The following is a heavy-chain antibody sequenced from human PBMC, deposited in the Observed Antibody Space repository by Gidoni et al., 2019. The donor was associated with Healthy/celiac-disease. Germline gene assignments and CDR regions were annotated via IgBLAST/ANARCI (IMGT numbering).Heavy chain of an antibody. V-gene: IGHV1-69*04. CDR3: ARDPVDTAMGNFDY. CDR1: GGTFSSYP. CDR2: IIPILGIA. D-gene: IGHD5-18*01. J-gene: IGHJ4*02. Sequence: QVQLVQSGAEVKKPGSSVKVSCKASGGTFSSYPISWVRQAPGQGLEWMGRIIPILGIANYAQKFQGRVTITADKSTSTAYMELSSLRSEDTAVYYCARDPVDTAMGNFDYWGQGTLVTVSS.